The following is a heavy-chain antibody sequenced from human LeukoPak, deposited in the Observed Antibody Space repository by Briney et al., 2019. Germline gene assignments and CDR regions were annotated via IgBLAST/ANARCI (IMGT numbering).Heavy chain of an antibody. Sequence: ASVTVSCKASGYTFTSYDINWVRQATGQGLEWMGIINPSGGRTSYAQKFQGRVTMTRDTSTSTIYIELYSLRSDDTAVYYCARGGRDYGDTRFDPWGQGTLVTVSS. V-gene: IGHV1-46*01. D-gene: IGHD4-17*01. J-gene: IGHJ5*02. CDR2: INPSGGRT. CDR3: ARGGRDYGDTRFDP. CDR1: GYTFTSYD.